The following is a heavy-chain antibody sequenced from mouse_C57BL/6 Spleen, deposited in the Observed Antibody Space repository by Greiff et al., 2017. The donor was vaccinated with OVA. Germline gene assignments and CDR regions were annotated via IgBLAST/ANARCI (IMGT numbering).Heavy chain of an antibody. CDR1: GFTFSSYT. Sequence: EVKLVESGGGLVKPGGSLKLSCAASGFTFSSYTMSWVRQTPEKRLEWVATISGGGGNTKYTDSVKGRFTISRDNAKNTLYLQMSSLRSEDTALYYCASYGYDGFAYWGQGTLVTVSA. D-gene: IGHD2-2*01. CDR2: ISGGGGNT. V-gene: IGHV5-9*01. J-gene: IGHJ3*01. CDR3: ASYGYDGFAY.